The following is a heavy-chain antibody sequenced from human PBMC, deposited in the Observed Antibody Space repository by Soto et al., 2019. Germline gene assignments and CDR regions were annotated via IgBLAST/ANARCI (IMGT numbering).Heavy chain of an antibody. V-gene: IGHV4-59*01. D-gene: IGHD6-19*01. CDR1: GGSISSYY. J-gene: IGHJ4*02. Sequence: SETLSLTCNVSGGSISSYYWSWIRQPPGKGLEWIGYIYYSGSTNYNPSLKSRVTISVDTSKNQFSLKLSSVTAADTAVYYCGRKYSSGWTFDYWGQGTLVTVSS. CDR2: IYYSGST. CDR3: GRKYSSGWTFDY.